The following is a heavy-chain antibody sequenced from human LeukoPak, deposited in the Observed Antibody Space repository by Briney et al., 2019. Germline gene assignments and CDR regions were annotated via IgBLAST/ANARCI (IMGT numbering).Heavy chain of an antibody. J-gene: IGHJ6*03. D-gene: IGHD5-18*01. CDR3: ARVDTVNYYYYMDV. CDR2: ISTFNGHT. Sequence: GASVKVSCKASGYTFTTYGISWVRQAPGHGLEWMGWISTFNGHTNYAQSRQDRVTMTTDTSTSTVYVELSSLISDDTAVYYCARVDTVNYYYYMDVWGKGTPVTVSS. V-gene: IGHV1-18*01. CDR1: GYTFTTYG.